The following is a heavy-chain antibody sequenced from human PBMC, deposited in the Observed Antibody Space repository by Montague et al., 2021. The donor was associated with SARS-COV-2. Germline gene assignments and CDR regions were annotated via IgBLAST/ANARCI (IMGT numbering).Heavy chain of an antibody. CDR3: ARGVRQLGVRYYYYYIDV. CDR2: INHSGSA. V-gene: IGHV4-34*01. CDR1: GGSFSGYY. Sequence: SETLSLTCAVYGGSFSGYYWSWIRRPPGKGLEWIGEINHSGSANYNPSLKSRVTISMDTSKNRFSLKLSSVTAADTAVYYCARGVRQLGVRYYYYYIDVWDKGTTVTVSS. D-gene: IGHD6-6*01. J-gene: IGHJ6*03.